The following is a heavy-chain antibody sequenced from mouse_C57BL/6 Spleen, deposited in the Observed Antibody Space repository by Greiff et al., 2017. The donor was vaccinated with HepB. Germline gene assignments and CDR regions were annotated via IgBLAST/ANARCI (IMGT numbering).Heavy chain of an antibody. J-gene: IGHJ4*01. D-gene: IGHD1-1*01. CDR3: ARSKGVVDDYAMDY. CDR1: GYAFSSSW. V-gene: IGHV1-82*01. Sequence: VQLQQSGPELVKPGASVKISCKASGYAFSSSWMNWVKQRPGKGLEWIGRIYPGDGDTNYNGKFKGKATLTADKSSSTAYMQLSSLTSEDSAVYFCARSKGVVDDYAMDYWGQGTSVTVSS. CDR2: IYPGDGDT.